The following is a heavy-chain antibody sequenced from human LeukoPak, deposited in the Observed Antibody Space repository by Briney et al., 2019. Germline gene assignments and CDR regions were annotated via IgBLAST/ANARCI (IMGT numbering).Heavy chain of an antibody. Sequence: GRSLRLSCAASGFTFSSYAMHWVRQAPGNGLEWAAVISYDGSNKYYADSVKGRFTISRDNSKNTLYLQMNSLRAEDTAVYYCASDYYDSSGYSEPYDYWGQGTLVTVSS. J-gene: IGHJ4*02. V-gene: IGHV3-30-3*01. D-gene: IGHD3-22*01. CDR2: ISYDGSNK. CDR1: GFTFSSYA. CDR3: ASDYYDSSGYSEPYDY.